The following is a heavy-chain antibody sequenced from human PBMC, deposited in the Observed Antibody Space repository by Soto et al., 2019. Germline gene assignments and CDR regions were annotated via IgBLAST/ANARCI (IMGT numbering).Heavy chain of an antibody. CDR3: TTGIYYDILTGYHNVDY. V-gene: IGHV3-15*01. Sequence: GGSLRLSCVASGFNLSHPWMTWVRQAAGRGLEWVGRIKSKTDGGTADYAAPVKGRATISRDDSKNTVYLQMNSLKTEDTAVYYCTTGIYYDILTGYHNVDYWGQGALVTVSS. CDR2: IKSKTDGGTA. CDR1: GFNLSHPW. D-gene: IGHD3-9*01. J-gene: IGHJ4*02.